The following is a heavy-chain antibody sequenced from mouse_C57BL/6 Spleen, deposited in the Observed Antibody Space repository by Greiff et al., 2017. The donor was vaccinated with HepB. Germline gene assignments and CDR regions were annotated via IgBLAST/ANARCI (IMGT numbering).Heavy chain of an antibody. V-gene: IGHV5-9-1*02. CDR2: ISSGGDYI. Sequence: EVKLMESGEGLVKPGGSLKLSCAASGFTFSSYAMSWVRQTPEKRLEWVAYISSGGDYIYYADTVKGRFTISRDNARNTLYLQMSSLKSEDTAMYYCTRSGYSNYGYAMDYWGQGTSVTVSS. J-gene: IGHJ4*01. CDR1: GFTFSSYA. CDR3: TRSGYSNYGYAMDY. D-gene: IGHD2-5*01.